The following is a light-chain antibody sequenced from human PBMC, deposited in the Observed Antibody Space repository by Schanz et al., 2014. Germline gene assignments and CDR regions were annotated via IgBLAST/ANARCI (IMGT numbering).Light chain of an antibody. V-gene: IGLV2-8*01. Sequence: QSALTQPPSASGSPGQSVTISCTGSSSDVGVYNYVSWYQQHPGKAPKLMIYEVSKRPSGVPDRFSGSKSGNTASLTVSGLQAEDEAVYYCSSYADSNTYVFGTGTKLTVL. CDR3: SSYADSNTYV. CDR1: SSDVGVYNY. CDR2: EVS. J-gene: IGLJ1*01.